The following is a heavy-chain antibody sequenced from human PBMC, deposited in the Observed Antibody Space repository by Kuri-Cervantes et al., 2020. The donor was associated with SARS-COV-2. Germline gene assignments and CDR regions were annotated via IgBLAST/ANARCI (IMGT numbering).Heavy chain of an antibody. Sequence: SETLSLTCTVSGGSISSYYWSWIRQPAGKGLEWIGRIYTSGSTNYNPSLKSRVTISVDTSKNQFSLKLSSVTAADTAVYYCARGRGSAYYDFWSGFGLLDYWGQGTLVTVSS. D-gene: IGHD3-3*01. J-gene: IGHJ4*02. CDR1: GGSISSYY. V-gene: IGHV4-4*07. CDR3: ARGRGSAYYDFWSGFGLLDY. CDR2: IYTSGST.